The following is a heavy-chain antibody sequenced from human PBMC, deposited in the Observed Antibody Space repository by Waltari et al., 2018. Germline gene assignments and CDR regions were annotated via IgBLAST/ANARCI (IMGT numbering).Heavy chain of an antibody. CDR3: ARESTGDYGNWFDP. D-gene: IGHD4-17*01. V-gene: IGHV4-59*11. CDR1: GGSISSHY. Sequence: QVQLQESGPGLVKPSETLSLTCTVSGGSISSHYWSWIRQPPGKGLEWIGYIYYSGITNSNPSRKGRVTISVDTSKNQFSLKLSSVTAADTAVYYGARESTGDYGNWFDPWGQGTLVTVSS. CDR2: IYYSGIT. J-gene: IGHJ5*02.